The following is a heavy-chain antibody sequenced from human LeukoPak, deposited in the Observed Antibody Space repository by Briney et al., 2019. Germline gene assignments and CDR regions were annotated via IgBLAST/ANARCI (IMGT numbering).Heavy chain of an antibody. D-gene: IGHD2-21*02. CDR2: IIPLVKEV. J-gene: IGHJ6*02. Sequence: ASVKVSCKASGGSFDRYGISWVRQAPGQGLEWMGRIIPLVKEVKYSQKFQARVTMSADRFTSAAYMELSRLRPEDTAVYFCARDMSPPGVLVTADYGLDVWGQGTTVTVSS. CDR3: ARDMSPPGVLVTADYGLDV. V-gene: IGHV1-69*04. CDR1: GGSFDRYG.